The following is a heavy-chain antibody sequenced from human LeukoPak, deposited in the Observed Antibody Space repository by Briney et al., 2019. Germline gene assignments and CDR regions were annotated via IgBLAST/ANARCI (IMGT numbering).Heavy chain of an antibody. CDR2: ISSSSSTI. Sequence: GGSQRLSCAASGFTFSSNSMNWARQAPGKGLEWVSYISSSSSTIYYADSVKGRFTISRDNAKNSLYLQMNSLRAEDTAVYYCARDRGYGSSGYFDYWGQGTLVSVSS. J-gene: IGHJ4*02. D-gene: IGHD3-22*01. CDR3: ARDRGYGSSGYFDY. CDR1: GFTFSSNS. V-gene: IGHV3-48*01.